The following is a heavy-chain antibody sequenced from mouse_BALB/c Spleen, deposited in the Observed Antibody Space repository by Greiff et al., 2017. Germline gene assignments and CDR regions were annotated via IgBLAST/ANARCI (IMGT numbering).Heavy chain of an antibody. V-gene: IGHV5-17*02. CDR1: GFTFSSYG. J-gene: IGHJ4*01. D-gene: IGHD1-1*01. Sequence: EVKLEESGGGLVQPGGSRKLSCAASGFTFSSYGMHWVRQAPEKGLEWVAYISSGSSTIYYADTVKGRFTISRDNPKNTLFLQMTSLRSEDTAMYYCERFHYDLYAMDYWGQGTSVTVSS. CDR2: ISSGSSTI. CDR3: ERFHYDLYAMDY.